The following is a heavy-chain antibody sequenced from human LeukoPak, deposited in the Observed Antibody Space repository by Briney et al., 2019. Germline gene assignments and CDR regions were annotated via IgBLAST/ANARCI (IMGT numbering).Heavy chain of an antibody. CDR3: ARDQGSYGHYYFDY. Sequence: GASVKVSCKASGYTFTSYGISWVRQAPGQGLEWMGWISAYNGNTNYAQKLQGRVTMTTDTSTSTAYMELRSLRSDDTAVYYCARDQGSYGHYYFDYWGQGTLVTVSS. J-gene: IGHJ4*02. D-gene: IGHD5-18*01. CDR2: ISAYNGNT. CDR1: GYTFTSYG. V-gene: IGHV1-18*01.